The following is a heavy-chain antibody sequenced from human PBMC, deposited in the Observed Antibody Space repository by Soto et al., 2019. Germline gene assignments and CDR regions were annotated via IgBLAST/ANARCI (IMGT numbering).Heavy chain of an antibody. CDR1: GGTFSSYT. V-gene: IGHV1-69*08. J-gene: IGHJ4*02. D-gene: IGHD3-10*01. CDR2: IIPILGLA. CDR3: AREEYYYGSGAFFDY. Sequence: QVQLVQSGAEVKKPGSSVKVSCKASGGTFSSYTISWVRQAPGQGLEWMGRIIPILGLANYAQKFQGRVTLTAEKSTSSAYMELSSLISEDTAVYYWAREEYYYGSGAFFDYWCQGTLVTVSS.